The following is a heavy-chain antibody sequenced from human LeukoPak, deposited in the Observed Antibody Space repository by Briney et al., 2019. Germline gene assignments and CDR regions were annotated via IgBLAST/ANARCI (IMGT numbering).Heavy chain of an antibody. CDR3: ARLGEDYYDSSGYPLL. CDR2: TYYSGST. J-gene: IGHJ4*02. V-gene: IGHV4-59*08. D-gene: IGHD3-22*01. Sequence: SETLSLTCTVSGGSISSYYWSWIRQPPGKGLEWIGCTYYSGSTNYNPSLKSRVTISVDTSKNQFSLKLSSVTAADTAVYYCARLGEDYYDSSGYPLLWGQGTLVTVSS. CDR1: GGSISSYY.